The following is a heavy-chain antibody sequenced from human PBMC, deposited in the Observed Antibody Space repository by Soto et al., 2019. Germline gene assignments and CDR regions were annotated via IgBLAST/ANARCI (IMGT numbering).Heavy chain of an antibody. CDR1: GGTFSRNT. J-gene: IGHJ4*02. CDR3: ARQFDSDTTGYYYAY. V-gene: IGHV1-69*13. D-gene: IGHD3-22*01. Sequence: ASVKVSCKASGGTFSRNTISWVRQAPGQGLEWMGGIMPIFGSANYAQKFQGRVTVTADENTRTVYMELSRLRSEVTAVYYCARQFDSDTTGYYYAYWGQGTLVTVSS. CDR2: IMPIFGSA.